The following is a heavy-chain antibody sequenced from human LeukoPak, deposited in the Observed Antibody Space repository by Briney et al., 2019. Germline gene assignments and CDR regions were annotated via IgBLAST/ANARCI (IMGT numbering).Heavy chain of an antibody. CDR3: ARDLDYDSYLDFDY. CDR1: GGTFSSYA. CDR2: IIPIFGTA. V-gene: IGHV1-69*05. D-gene: IGHD3-22*01. J-gene: IGHJ4*02. Sequence: GASVKLSCKASGGTFSSYAISWVRQAPGQGLEWMGGIIPIFGTANYAQKLQGRVTMTTDTSTSTAYMELRSLRSDDTAVYYCARDLDYDSYLDFDYWGQGTLVTVSS.